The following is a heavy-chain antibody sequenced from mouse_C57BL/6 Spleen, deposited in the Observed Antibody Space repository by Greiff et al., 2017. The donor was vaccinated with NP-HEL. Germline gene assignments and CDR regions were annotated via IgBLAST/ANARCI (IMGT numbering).Heavy chain of an antibody. Sequence: EVQRVESGPGLVKPSQSLSLTCSVTGYSITSGYYWNWIRQFPGNKLEWMGYISYDGSNNYNPSLKNRISITRDTSKNQVFLKLNSVTTEDTATYYCARDHYDYDGNAYWGQGTLVTVSA. CDR1: GYSITSGYY. V-gene: IGHV3-6*01. D-gene: IGHD2-4*01. J-gene: IGHJ3*01. CDR3: ARDHYDYDGNAY. CDR2: ISYDGSN.